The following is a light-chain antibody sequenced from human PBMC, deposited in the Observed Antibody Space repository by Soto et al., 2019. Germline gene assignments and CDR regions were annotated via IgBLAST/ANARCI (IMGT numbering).Light chain of an antibody. CDR3: QQSYSTPT. Sequence: DIQMTQSPSSLSASVGVRLTLTFRTSQNISSSFNWHQQKPGNAPXXRIYAASSLQSGVPSRFSGRGSGTAFTLTISSLQPEDFATYFCQQSYSTPTFGPGTKVDIK. V-gene: IGKV1-39*01. J-gene: IGKJ3*01. CDR2: AAS. CDR1: QNISSS.